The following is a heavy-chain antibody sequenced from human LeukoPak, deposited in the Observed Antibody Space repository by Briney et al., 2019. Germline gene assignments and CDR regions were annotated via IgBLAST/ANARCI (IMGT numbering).Heavy chain of an antibody. V-gene: IGHV4-59*08. CDR1: GFTFSSFA. J-gene: IGHJ4*02. CDR3: ARVGHIAAAGTYDY. CDR2: IFYSGSP. Sequence: PGGSLRLSCAASGFTFSSFAMSWVRQAPGKGLEWIANIFYSGSPNYNPSLKSRVTISFDTSKNQFSLKLSSVTAADTAMYYCARVGHIAAAGTYDYWGQGTLVTVSS. D-gene: IGHD6-13*01.